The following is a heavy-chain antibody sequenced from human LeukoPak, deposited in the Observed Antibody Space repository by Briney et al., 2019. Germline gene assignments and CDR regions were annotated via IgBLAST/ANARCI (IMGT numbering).Heavy chain of an antibody. CDR3: ARTRFLEWLLQDYYYYMDV. D-gene: IGHD3-3*01. J-gene: IGHJ6*03. V-gene: IGHV3-74*01. CDR2: INTDGSST. Sequence: GRSLRLSCAASGFTFSSYWMSWVRQAPGKGLVWVSRINTDGSSTSYADSAKGRFTISRDNAKNTLYLQMNSLRAEDTAVYYCARTRFLEWLLQDYYYYMDVWGKGTTVTVSS. CDR1: GFTFSSYW.